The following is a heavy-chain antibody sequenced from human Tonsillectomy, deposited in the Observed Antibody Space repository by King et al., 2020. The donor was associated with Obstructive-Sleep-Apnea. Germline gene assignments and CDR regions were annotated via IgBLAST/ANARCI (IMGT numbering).Heavy chain of an antibody. D-gene: IGHD1-26*01. CDR2: IYHSGST. V-gene: IGHV4-38-2*02. J-gene: IGHJ2*01. CDR3: ARAVVGATDWYFDL. Sequence: QLQESGPGLVKPSETLSLTCTVSGYSISSGYYWGGIRQPPGKGLEWIGSIYHSGSTYYNPPLKSRVTISVDMSKNQFSLKLSSVTAADTAVYYCARAVVGATDWYFDLWGRGTLVTVSS. CDR1: GYSISSGYY.